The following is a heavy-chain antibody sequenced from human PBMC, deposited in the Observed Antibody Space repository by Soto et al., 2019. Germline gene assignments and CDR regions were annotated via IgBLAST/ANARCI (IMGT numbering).Heavy chain of an antibody. CDR1: GDSSSTYY. J-gene: IGHJ5*02. Sequence: QVQLQESGPGLVKSSETLSLTCSVSGDSSSTYYWGWIRQPPGKGLEWIGYINYSGSNKHNPSLERRLSISVDASKNQVSLKLTSVTAADTAVYYCARSYCADSVSCNWFDPWGQGTLVVVSS. D-gene: IGHD2-8*02. CDR2: INYSGSN. V-gene: IGHV4-59*01. CDR3: ARSYCADSVSCNWFDP.